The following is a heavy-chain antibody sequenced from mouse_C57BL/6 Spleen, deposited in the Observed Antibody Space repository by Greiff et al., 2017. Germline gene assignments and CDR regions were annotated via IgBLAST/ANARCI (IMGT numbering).Heavy chain of an antibody. CDR2: IYPSNSET. V-gene: IGHV1-61*01. J-gene: IGHJ2*01. CDR1: GYTFTSYW. CDR3: ARGRYYFDY. Sequence: QVQLQQPGAELVRPGSSVKLSCTASGYTFTSYWMDWVQQRPGQGLEWIGNIYPSNSETHYNQKFKDKATLTVDNSSSTAYMQLSSLTSEDSAVYYCARGRYYFDYWGQGTTLTVSS.